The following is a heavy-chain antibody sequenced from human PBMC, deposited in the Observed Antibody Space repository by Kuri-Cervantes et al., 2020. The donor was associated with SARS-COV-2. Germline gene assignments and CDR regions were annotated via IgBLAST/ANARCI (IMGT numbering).Heavy chain of an antibody. Sequence: GESLKISCAGSGFTFSSNAMSWVRQAPGKGLEWVSGLSGSGVSTYYAESVKGRFTISRDNSKNTLYLQMNSLRAEDTAVYYCAKDWDSRGYYLFDHWGQGTLVTVSS. CDR1: GFTFSSNA. D-gene: IGHD3-22*01. CDR3: AKDWDSRGYYLFDH. V-gene: IGHV3-23*01. J-gene: IGHJ4*02. CDR2: LSGSGVST.